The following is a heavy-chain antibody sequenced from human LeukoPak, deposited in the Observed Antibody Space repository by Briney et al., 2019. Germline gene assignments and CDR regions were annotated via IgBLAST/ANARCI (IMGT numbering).Heavy chain of an antibody. CDR3: AKVEGASKASVY. Sequence: GGSLRLSCAAAGFTFSNYAMTWVRQAPGRGLEWVSSISGSGGSTYYADSVKGRFTISRDNSKNTLYLQMYSLRAEDTAVYYCAKVEGASKASVYWGQGTLVTVSS. D-gene: IGHD1-1*01. CDR1: GFTFSNYA. CDR2: ISGSGGST. V-gene: IGHV3-23*01. J-gene: IGHJ4*02.